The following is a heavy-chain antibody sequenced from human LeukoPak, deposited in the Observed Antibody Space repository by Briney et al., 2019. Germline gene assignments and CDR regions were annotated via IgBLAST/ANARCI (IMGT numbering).Heavy chain of an antibody. CDR1: GFTFSSYA. CDR3: ARDKGWFGELGDYFDY. J-gene: IGHJ4*02. D-gene: IGHD3-10*01. Sequence: GGSLRLSCAASGFTFSSYAMHWVRQAPGKGLEWVAVISYDGSNKYYADSVKGRFTISRGNSKNTLYLQMNSLRAEDTAVYYCARDKGWFGELGDYFDYWGQGTLVTVSS. V-gene: IGHV3-30*04. CDR2: ISYDGSNK.